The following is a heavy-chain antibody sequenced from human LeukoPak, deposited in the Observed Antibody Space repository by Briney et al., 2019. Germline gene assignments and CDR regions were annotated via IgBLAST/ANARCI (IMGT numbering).Heavy chain of an antibody. D-gene: IGHD3-22*01. V-gene: IGHV4-61*02. CDR1: GGSISSGGYS. Sequence: SETLSLTCAVSGGSISSGGYSWSWIRQPAGKGLEWIGRIYTSGSTNYDPSLKSRVTMSVDTSKNQFSLKLSSVTAADTAVYYCARAPGAYYYDSSGYYYGWYFDLWGRGTLVTVSS. J-gene: IGHJ2*01. CDR3: ARAPGAYYYDSSGYYYGWYFDL. CDR2: IYTSGST.